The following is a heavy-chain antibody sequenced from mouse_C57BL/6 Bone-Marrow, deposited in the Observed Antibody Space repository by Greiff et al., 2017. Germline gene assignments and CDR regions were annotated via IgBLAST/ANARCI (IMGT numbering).Heavy chain of an antibody. CDR1: GYSFTDYN. D-gene: IGHD2-4*01. CDR2: INPNYGTT. J-gene: IGHJ4*01. Sequence: EVQLQQSGPELVKPGASVKISCKASGYSFTDYNMNWVKQSNGKSLEWIGVINPNYGTTSYNQKFKGKATLTVDQSSSTAYMQLNILTPEDSAVYFCSRGCNYDYAIDYWGQGTSVTVSS. CDR3: SRGCNYDYAIDY. V-gene: IGHV1-39*01.